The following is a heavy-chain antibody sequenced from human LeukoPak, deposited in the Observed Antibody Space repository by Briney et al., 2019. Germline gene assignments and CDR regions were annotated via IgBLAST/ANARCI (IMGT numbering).Heavy chain of an antibody. CDR2: ISGSGGST. J-gene: IGHJ6*02. Sequence: GGSLRLSCAASGFTFSTYVVNWVRQAPGKGLEWVSAISGSGGSTYYADSVKGRFTISRDNSKNTLYLQMNSLRAEDTAVYYCASQYCSGGSCYFYYYYGMDVWGQGTTVTVSS. CDR3: ASQYCSGGSCYFYYYYGMDV. V-gene: IGHV3-23*01. CDR1: GFTFSTYV. D-gene: IGHD2-15*01.